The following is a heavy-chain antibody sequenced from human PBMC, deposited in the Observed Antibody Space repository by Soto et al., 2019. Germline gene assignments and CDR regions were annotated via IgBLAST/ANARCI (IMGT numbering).Heavy chain of an antibody. CDR1: GFTFDDYA. Sequence: QPGGSLRLSCAASGFTFDDYAMHWVRQAPGKGLEWVSGISWNSGSIGYADSVKGRFTISRDNAKNSLYLQMNSLRAEDTALYSCAKGPFWTHCTNGVCGLDSWGQGTLVTVSS. J-gene: IGHJ4*02. V-gene: IGHV3-9*01. CDR3: AKGPFWTHCTNGVCGLDS. CDR2: ISWNSGSI. D-gene: IGHD2-8*01.